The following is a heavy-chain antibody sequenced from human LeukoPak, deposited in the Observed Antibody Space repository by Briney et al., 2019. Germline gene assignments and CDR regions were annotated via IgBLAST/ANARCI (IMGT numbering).Heavy chain of an antibody. CDR2: ISYDGSNK. CDR1: GFTFSSYG. Sequence: GGSLRLSCAASGFTFSSYGMHWVRQAPGKGLEWVAVISYDGSNKYYADSVKGRFTISRDNSKNTLYLQMNSLRAEDTAVYYCAKGRDGYKYWGQGTLVTVSS. CDR3: AKGRDGYKY. D-gene: IGHD5-24*01. V-gene: IGHV3-30*18. J-gene: IGHJ4*02.